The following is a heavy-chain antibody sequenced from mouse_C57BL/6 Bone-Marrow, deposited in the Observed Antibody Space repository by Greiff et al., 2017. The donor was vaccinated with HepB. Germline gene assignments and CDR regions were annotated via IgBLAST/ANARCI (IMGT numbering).Heavy chain of an antibody. D-gene: IGHD4-1*01. V-gene: IGHV5-15*01. CDR3: ARQGLTGFDY. CDR2: ISNLAYSI. CDR1: GFTFSDYG. J-gene: IGHJ2*01. Sequence: EVQRVESGGGLVQPGGSLKLSCAASGFTFSDYGMAWVRQAPRKGPEWVAFISNLAYSIYYADTVTGRFTISRENAKNTLYLEMSSLRSEDTAMYYCARQGLTGFDYWGQGTTLTVSS.